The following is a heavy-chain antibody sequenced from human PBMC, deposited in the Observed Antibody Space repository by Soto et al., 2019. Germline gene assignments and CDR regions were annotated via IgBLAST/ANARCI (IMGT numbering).Heavy chain of an antibody. CDR3: VKGEFYYDSSAYYPFDS. Sequence: GGSLRLSCSASGFTFSSYAMHWVRQAPGKGLEYVSSISINGGSTHYADSVKGRFTISRDNSRNTQYLQMSSLRADDTAVYYCVKGEFYYDSSAYYPFDSWGKGTLVTVSS. J-gene: IGHJ4*02. V-gene: IGHV3-64D*06. CDR1: GFTFSSYA. CDR2: ISINGGST. D-gene: IGHD3-22*01.